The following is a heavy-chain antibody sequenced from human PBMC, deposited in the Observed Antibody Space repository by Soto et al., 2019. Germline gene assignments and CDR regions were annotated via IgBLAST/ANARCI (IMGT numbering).Heavy chain of an antibody. Sequence: EVQLVESGGGLVQPGGSLRLSCGASGFTFRTYWLSWVRQVPGKGLVWVANINQDGSEKNYVDSVKGRFTISRDNAKNSLYLQMSSLRAEDTALYYCARDGSTSWYSYDYHGMDVWGQGTTVTVSS. CDR3: ARDGSTSWYSYDYHGMDV. D-gene: IGHD5-18*01. CDR2: INQDGSEK. V-gene: IGHV3-7*05. CDR1: GFTFRTYW. J-gene: IGHJ6*02.